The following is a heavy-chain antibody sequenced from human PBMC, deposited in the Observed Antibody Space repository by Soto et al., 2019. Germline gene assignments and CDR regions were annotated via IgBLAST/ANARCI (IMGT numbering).Heavy chain of an antibody. V-gene: IGHV4-59*08. D-gene: IGHD2-2*01. Sequence: SETLSLTCTVSGGSISSDYWSWIRQPPGKGLEGIGDIYYSGITNYNPSLKSRVTLSVDTSKNQFSLKLSSVTAADTAVYYCARTFLYCSSTSCYWDWFAPWGQGTLVTVSS. J-gene: IGHJ5*02. CDR3: ARTFLYCSSTSCYWDWFAP. CDR2: IYYSGIT. CDR1: GGSISSDY.